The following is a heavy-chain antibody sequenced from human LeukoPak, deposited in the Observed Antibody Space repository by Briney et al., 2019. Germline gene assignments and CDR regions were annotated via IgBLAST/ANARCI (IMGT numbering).Heavy chain of an antibody. CDR2: ISGSGGST. Sequence: PGGSLRLSCAASGFTFSSYAMSWVRPAPGKGLEWVSAISGSGGSTYYADSVKGRFTISRDNSKNTLYLQMNSLRAEDTAVYYCAKDQGAAAGSLTPDDYWGQGTLVTVSS. D-gene: IGHD6-13*01. CDR3: AKDQGAAAGSLTPDDY. V-gene: IGHV3-23*01. J-gene: IGHJ4*02. CDR1: GFTFSSYA.